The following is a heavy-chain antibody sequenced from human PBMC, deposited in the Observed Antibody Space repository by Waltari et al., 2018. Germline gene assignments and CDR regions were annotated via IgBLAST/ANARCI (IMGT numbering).Heavy chain of an antibody. CDR1: GSTPTELS. V-gene: IGHV1-24*01. CDR2: FDPENGET. J-gene: IGHJ4*02. Sequence: QVQLVQSCAEVKKPGPSVKVSCKVSGSTPTELSMHWVRQAPGKGLEGMGGFDPENGETIYAQKYQGRVTMTEDTSTDTAYMELSSLRSEDTAVYYCATESIAVAGTWTRWIDYWGQGTLVTVSS. D-gene: IGHD6-19*01. CDR3: ATESIAVAGTWTRWIDY.